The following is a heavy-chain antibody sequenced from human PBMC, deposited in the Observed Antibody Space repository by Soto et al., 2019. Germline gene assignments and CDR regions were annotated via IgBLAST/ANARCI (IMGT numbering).Heavy chain of an antibody. CDR1: CGSMTTGSYF. V-gene: IGHV4-61*01. Sequence: SETLSLTCNFSCGSMTTGSYFWSWIRQPPGKGLEWIGYVFRSGSVNYSPSFKSRVTISIDTSKNQFSLMLKSVTAADTAVYFWARARNRYFDYWGQGALVTVSS. CDR3: ARARNRYFDY. CDR2: VFRSGSV. J-gene: IGHJ4*02. D-gene: IGHD1-1*01.